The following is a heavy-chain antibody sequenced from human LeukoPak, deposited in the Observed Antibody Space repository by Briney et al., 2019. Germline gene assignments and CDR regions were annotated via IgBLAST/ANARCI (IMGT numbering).Heavy chain of an antibody. CDR2: ISGSGGST. J-gene: IGHJ4*02. Sequence: GGSLRLSCAASGFTFSSYAMSWVRQAPGKGLEWVSAISGSGGSTYYADSVKGRFTISRDNSKNTLYLQMNSLRAEDTAVYYCAKMDALLAGATSHLDYWGQGTLVTVSS. CDR1: GFTFSSYA. D-gene: IGHD1-26*01. V-gene: IGHV3-23*01. CDR3: AKMDALLAGATSHLDY.